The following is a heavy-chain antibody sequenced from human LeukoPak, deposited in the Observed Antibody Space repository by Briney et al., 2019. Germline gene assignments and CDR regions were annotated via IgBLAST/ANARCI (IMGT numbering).Heavy chain of an antibody. CDR3: ARDLYQWLPSTRPRDYYYYMDV. J-gene: IGHJ6*03. CDR1: GYTFTGYY. Sequence: ASVKVSCKASGYTFTGYYIHWVRQAPGQGLEYMGWINPNSGGTNYAQKFQGRVTMTRETSISTAYMELSRLRSDDTAVYYCARDLYQWLPSTRPRDYYYYMDVWGEGTTVTVSS. V-gene: IGHV1-2*02. D-gene: IGHD6-19*01. CDR2: INPNSGGT.